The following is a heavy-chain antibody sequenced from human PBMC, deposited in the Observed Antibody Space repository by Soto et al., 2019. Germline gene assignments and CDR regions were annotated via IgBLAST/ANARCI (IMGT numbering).Heavy chain of an antibody. CDR1: GGSISSGDYY. Sequence: QVQLQESGPGLVKPSQTLSLTCTVSGGSISSGDYYWSWIRQPPGKGLEWIGYIYYTGTTYYNPSLKSRVTISLDTSKKYFSLKLTSLTAADTAVYYCAREYYGYSNYDWFEPWGQGTLVTVSS. V-gene: IGHV4-30-4*01. CDR3: AREYYGYSNYDWFEP. J-gene: IGHJ5*02. CDR2: IYYTGTT. D-gene: IGHD4-4*01.